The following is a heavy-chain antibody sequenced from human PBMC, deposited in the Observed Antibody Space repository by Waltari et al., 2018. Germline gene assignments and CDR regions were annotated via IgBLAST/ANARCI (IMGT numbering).Heavy chain of an antibody. Sequence: QVQLVESGGGVVQPGRSLRLSCAASGFTFSSYAMHWVRQAPGKGLKWVAVISYDGSNKYYADSVKGRFTISRDNSKNTLYLQMNSLRAEDTAVYFCVREGTAARDYFDYWGQGTLVTVSS. CDR3: VREGTAARDYFDY. V-gene: IGHV3-30-3*01. CDR1: GFTFSSYA. CDR2: ISYDGSNK. J-gene: IGHJ4*02. D-gene: IGHD6-6*01.